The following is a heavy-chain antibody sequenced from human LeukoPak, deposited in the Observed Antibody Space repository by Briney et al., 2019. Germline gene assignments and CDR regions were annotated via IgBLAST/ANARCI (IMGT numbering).Heavy chain of an antibody. CDR2: ISKTGST. CDR1: GFTFSSYA. J-gene: IGHJ4*02. D-gene: IGHD5/OR15-5a*01. Sequence: GGSLRLSCAAPGFTFSSYAMSWVRQAPGKGLEWVSAISKTGSTYYADSVKARFTISRDNSKNTLYLQMNSLTAEDTAVYYCAKGNLRGPPPNIDFWGQGTLVTVSS. CDR3: AKGNLRGPPPNIDF. V-gene: IGHV3-23*01.